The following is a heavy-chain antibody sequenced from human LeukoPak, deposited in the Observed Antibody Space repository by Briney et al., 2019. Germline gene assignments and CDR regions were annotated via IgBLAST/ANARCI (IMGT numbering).Heavy chain of an antibody. Sequence: GESLKISCKGSGYSFTSYWIGWVRQMPGKGLEWMGIIYPGDSDTRYSPSFQGQVTISADKSISTAYLQWSSLKASDTAMYCCARGSMVRGVIRNWFDPWGQGTLVTVSS. CDR1: GYSFTSYW. J-gene: IGHJ5*02. CDR3: ARGSMVRGVIRNWFDP. CDR2: IYPGDSDT. V-gene: IGHV5-51*01. D-gene: IGHD3-10*01.